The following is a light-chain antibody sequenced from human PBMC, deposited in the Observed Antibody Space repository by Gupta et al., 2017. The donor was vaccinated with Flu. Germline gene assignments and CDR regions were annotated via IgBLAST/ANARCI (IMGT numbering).Light chain of an antibody. CDR2: SNN. CDR3: SAWADSLSGLVL. V-gene: IGLV1-44*01. J-gene: IGLJ3*02. Sequence: QSVLTQPPSASGTPGQSVTISCSVSISNVGSDTVSWYQQLPGTAPKLRIDSNNQRPSGVPGRFSGTKSGTSDSLAIWGLQSEDEADDDCSAWADSLSGLVLFGGGTKLTVL. CDR1: ISNVGSDT.